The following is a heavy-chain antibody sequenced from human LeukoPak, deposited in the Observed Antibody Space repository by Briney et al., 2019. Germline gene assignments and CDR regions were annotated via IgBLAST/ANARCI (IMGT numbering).Heavy chain of an antibody. J-gene: IGHJ4*02. CDR3: ARDGIVGARNEPDY. CDR2: IYPSGST. D-gene: IGHD1-26*01. Sequence: SETLSLTCTVFGYSISSGYYWGWIRQPPGKGLEWIGSIYPSGSTYYNPSLKSRVTISVDTSKNQFSLKLSSVTAADTAVYYCARDGIVGARNEPDYWGQGILVTVSS. V-gene: IGHV4-38-2*02. CDR1: GYSISSGYY.